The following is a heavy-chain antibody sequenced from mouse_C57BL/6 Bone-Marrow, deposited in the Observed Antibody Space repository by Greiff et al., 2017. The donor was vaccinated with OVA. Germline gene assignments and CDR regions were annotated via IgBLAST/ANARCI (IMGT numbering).Heavy chain of an antibody. D-gene: IGHD2-2*01. Sequence: EVHLVESGGGLVKPGGSLKLSCAASGFTFSSYAMSWVRQTPEKRLEWVATISDGGSYTYYPDNVKGRFTISRDNAKNNLYLQMSHLKSEDTAMYYCARVWLRKNAMDYWGQGTSVTVSS. CDR1: GFTFSSYA. CDR2: ISDGGSYT. V-gene: IGHV5-4*01. CDR3: ARVWLRKNAMDY. J-gene: IGHJ4*01.